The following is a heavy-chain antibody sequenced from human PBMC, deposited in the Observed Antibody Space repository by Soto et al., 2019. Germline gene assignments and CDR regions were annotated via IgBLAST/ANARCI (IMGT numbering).Heavy chain of an antibody. Sequence: QVQLPQWGAGLLKPSETLSLTCAVYDESFSDYYWSWIRQPPGKGLEWIGEINHSGTTNYNPSLESRVTISVDTSNNQFSLKLSSVTVADTAVYYCARMYTSGWLGYWGQGTLVTVSS. CDR3: ARMYTSGWLGY. D-gene: IGHD6-19*01. CDR2: INHSGTT. CDR1: DESFSDYY. J-gene: IGHJ4*02. V-gene: IGHV4-34*01.